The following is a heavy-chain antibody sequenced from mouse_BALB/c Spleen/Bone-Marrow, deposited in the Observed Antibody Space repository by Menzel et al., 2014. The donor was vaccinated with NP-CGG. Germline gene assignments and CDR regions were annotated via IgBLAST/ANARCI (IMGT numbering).Heavy chain of an antibody. V-gene: IGHV14-3*02. J-gene: IGHJ4*01. D-gene: IGHD4-1*01. Sequence: EVKLQESGAELVKPGASVKLSCTASGFNIKDTYMHWVKQRPEQGLEWIGRIDPANGNTKYDPKFQGKATITADTSSNTAYLQLSSLTSEDTAVCYCARWEYYAMDYWGRGTSVTVSS. CDR3: ARWEYYAMDY. CDR1: GFNIKDTY. CDR2: IDPANGNT.